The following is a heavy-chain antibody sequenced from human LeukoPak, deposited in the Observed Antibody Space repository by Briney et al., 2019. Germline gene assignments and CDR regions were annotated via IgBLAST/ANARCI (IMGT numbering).Heavy chain of an antibody. V-gene: IGHV3-23*01. Sequence: GGSLRLSCAASGFTFSSYAMSWVRQAPGKGLEWVSAISGSGGSTYYADSVKGRFTISRDNSKNTLYLQMNSLRAEDTAVYYYANSIAAAGTPSFDYWAREPWSPSPQ. CDR3: ANSIAAAGTPSFDY. D-gene: IGHD6-13*01. CDR1: GFTFSSYA. CDR2: ISGSGGST. J-gene: IGHJ4*02.